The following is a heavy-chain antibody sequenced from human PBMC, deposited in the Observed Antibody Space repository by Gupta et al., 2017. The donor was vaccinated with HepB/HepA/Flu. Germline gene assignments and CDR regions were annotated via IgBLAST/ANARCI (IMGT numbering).Heavy chain of an antibody. CDR1: GFTFSSYE. CDR3: ARGGNFQSRGKTLYDAFDI. J-gene: IGHJ3*02. Sequence: EVQLVESGGGLVQPGGSLRLSCAASGFTFSSYEMNWFRQAPGKGLEWVSYISSSGSTIYYADSVKGRFTISRDNAKNSLYLQMNSLRAEDTAVYYCARGGNFQSRGKTLYDAFDIWGQGTMVTVSS. V-gene: IGHV3-48*03. CDR2: ISSSGSTI. D-gene: IGHD1-7*01.